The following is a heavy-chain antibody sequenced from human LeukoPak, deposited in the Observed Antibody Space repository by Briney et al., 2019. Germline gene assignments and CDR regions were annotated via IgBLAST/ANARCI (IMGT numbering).Heavy chain of an antibody. V-gene: IGHV1-2*02. Sequence: ASVKVSCKASGYTFTGYYMHWVRQAPGQGLEWMGWINPNSGGTNYAQKFQGRVTMTRDTSISTAYMELSRLRSDDTAVYYCARQVDYYDSSGYWPLWGQGTLVTVSS. CDR1: GYTFTGYY. D-gene: IGHD3-22*01. J-gene: IGHJ4*02. CDR3: ARQVDYYDSSGYWPL. CDR2: INPNSGGT.